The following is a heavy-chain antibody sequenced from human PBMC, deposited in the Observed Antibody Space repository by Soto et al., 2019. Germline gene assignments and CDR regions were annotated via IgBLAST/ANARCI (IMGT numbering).Heavy chain of an antibody. Sequence: PSETLSLTCTVSGGSISSYYWSWIRQPPGKGLEWIGYIYYSGSTNYNPSLKSRVTISVDTSKNQFSLKLSSVTAADTAVYYCARVPKPAPLGWFDPWGQGTLVTVSS. CDR2: IYYSGST. V-gene: IGHV4-59*01. J-gene: IGHJ5*02. D-gene: IGHD1-26*01. CDR1: GGSISSYY. CDR3: ARVPKPAPLGWFDP.